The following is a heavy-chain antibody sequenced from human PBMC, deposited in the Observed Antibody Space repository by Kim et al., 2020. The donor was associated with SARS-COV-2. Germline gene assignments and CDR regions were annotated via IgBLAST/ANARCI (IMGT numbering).Heavy chain of an antibody. CDR2: IYYSGST. CDR1: GGSISSYY. CDR3: ARVSEDSSGSPFLALFDY. J-gene: IGHJ4*02. D-gene: IGHD3-22*01. Sequence: SETLSLTCTVSGGSISSYYWSWIRQPPGKGLEWIGYIYYSGSTNYNPSLKSRVTISVDTSKNQFSLKLSSVTAADTAVYYCARVSEDSSGSPFLALFDYWGQGTLVTVSS. V-gene: IGHV4-59*13.